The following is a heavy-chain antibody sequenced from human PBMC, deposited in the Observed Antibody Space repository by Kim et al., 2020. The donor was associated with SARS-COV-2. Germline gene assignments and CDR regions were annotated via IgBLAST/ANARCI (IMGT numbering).Heavy chain of an antibody. V-gene: IGHV4-31*02. Sequence: YTPSLKSRVTISVGTSKNQFSLKLSSVTAADTAVYYCARGIAAAGTAFDYWGQGTLVTVSS. D-gene: IGHD6-13*01. J-gene: IGHJ4*02. CDR3: ARGIAAAGTAFDY.